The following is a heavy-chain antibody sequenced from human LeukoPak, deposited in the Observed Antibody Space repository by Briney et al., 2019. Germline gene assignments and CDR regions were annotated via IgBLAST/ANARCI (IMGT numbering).Heavy chain of an antibody. Sequence: GGSLRLSCAASGDTLSSYAMSWVRHAPEEGLEWVSAISGSGGITYYADSVKGRFTISRDNSKKTLYLQMNSLRAEDTAVYYCAKDRQQLSHYWGQGTLVTVSS. J-gene: IGHJ4*02. CDR2: ISGSGGIT. D-gene: IGHD6-13*01. CDR3: AKDRQQLSHY. CDR1: GDTLSSYA. V-gene: IGHV3-23*01.